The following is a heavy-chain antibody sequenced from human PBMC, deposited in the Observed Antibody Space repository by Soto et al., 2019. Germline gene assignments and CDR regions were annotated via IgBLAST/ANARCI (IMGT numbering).Heavy chain of an antibody. CDR3: AADTPWFGELLSNHYYYGMDV. CDR2: IVVGSGNT. Sequence: ASVKVSCKASGFTFTSSAVQWVRQARGQRLEWIGWIVVGSGNTNYAQKFRERVTITRDMSTSTAYMELSSLRSEDTAVYYCAADTPWFGELLSNHYYYGMDVWGQGTTVTVSS. CDR1: GFTFTSSA. D-gene: IGHD3-10*01. J-gene: IGHJ6*02. V-gene: IGHV1-58*01.